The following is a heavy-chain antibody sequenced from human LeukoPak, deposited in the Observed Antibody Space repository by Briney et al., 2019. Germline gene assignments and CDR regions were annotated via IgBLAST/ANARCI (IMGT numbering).Heavy chain of an antibody. Sequence: ASVKVSCKASAYTFTSYNINWVRQATGQGLEWMGWMNPNSGNTGYAQKFQGRVTMTRNTSISTAYMELSSLTSEDTAVYYCARDGSGSYYDRGWFNPWGQGTLVTVSS. CDR1: AYTFTSYN. V-gene: IGHV1-8*01. CDR2: MNPNSGNT. D-gene: IGHD3-10*01. J-gene: IGHJ5*02. CDR3: ARDGSGSYYDRGWFNP.